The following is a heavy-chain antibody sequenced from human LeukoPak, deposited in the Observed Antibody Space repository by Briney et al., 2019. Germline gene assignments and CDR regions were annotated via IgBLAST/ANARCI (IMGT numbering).Heavy chain of an antibody. J-gene: IGHJ4*02. D-gene: IGHD2-8*01. Sequence: SQTLSLTCTVSGGSISSGSYYWSWIRQPAGKGLEWIGRIYTSGSTNYNPSLKSRVTISVDTSKNQFSLKLSSVTAADTAVYYCARDGPSNGVSRNDYWGQGTLVTVSS. CDR1: GGSISSGSYY. V-gene: IGHV4-61*02. CDR2: IYTSGST. CDR3: ARDGPSNGVSRNDY.